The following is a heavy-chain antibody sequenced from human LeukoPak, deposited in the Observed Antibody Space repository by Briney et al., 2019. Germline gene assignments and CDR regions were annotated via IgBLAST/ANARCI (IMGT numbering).Heavy chain of an antibody. D-gene: IGHD1-26*01. Sequence: ASVKVSCKALGYTFTNNYMHWVLQAPGQGLEWMRIIKPSGDNTWYAQKFQGRVTMTRDMATSTDYMEVSSLKSEDTAVYYCARDNSQGDSAWWFDPWGQGTLVTVSS. CDR3: ARDNSQGDSAWWFDP. CDR2: IKPSGDNT. J-gene: IGHJ5*02. V-gene: IGHV1-46*01. CDR1: GYTFTNNY.